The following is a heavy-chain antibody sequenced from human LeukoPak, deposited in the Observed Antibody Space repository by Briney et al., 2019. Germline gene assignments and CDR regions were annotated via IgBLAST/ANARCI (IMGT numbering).Heavy chain of an antibody. Sequence: GSLRLSCAASGFTFSSYAMTWVCQPPGKGLEWVSAISGSGGSTHYADSVKGRFTISRDNSKNTLYLHMNSLRAEDTAVYYCAKGAPYSSSLSNWFDPWGQGTLFTFSS. V-gene: IGHV3-23*01. CDR2: ISGSGGST. CDR3: AKGAPYSSSLSNWFDP. D-gene: IGHD6-6*01. J-gene: IGHJ5*02. CDR1: GFTFSSYA.